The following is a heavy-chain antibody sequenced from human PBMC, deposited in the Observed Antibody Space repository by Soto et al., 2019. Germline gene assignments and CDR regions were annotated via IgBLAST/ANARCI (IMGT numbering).Heavy chain of an antibody. J-gene: IGHJ4*02. CDR1: GFSFITYA. V-gene: IGHV3-21*06. Sequence: EVQLVESGGGPVKPGGSLRLSCAASGFSFITYAMNWVRQAPGRGLEWVACISSGDSNIYYADSEKGRFTISRDSAKNQLFLQMNGLRAEDTAVYFCAREVAGTAFFDSWGQGTLVTVSS. CDR2: ISSGDSNI. CDR3: AREVAGTAFFDS. D-gene: IGHD6-19*01.